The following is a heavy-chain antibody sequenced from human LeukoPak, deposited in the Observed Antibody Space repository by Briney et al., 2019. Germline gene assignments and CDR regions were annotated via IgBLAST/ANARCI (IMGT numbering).Heavy chain of an antibody. CDR1: SGSISSGGYS. CDR3: ARGAIRYFDWLSHFDY. Sequence: PSQTLSLTCAVSSGSISSGGYSWSWIRQPPGKGLEWIGYIYHSGSTYYNPSLKSRVTISVDRSKNQFSLKLSSVTAADTAVYYCARGAIRYFDWLSHFDYWGQGTLVTVSS. CDR2: IYHSGST. J-gene: IGHJ4*02. V-gene: IGHV4-30-2*01. D-gene: IGHD3-9*01.